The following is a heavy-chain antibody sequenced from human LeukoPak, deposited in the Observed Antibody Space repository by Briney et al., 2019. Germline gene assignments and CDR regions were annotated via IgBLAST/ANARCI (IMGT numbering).Heavy chain of an antibody. J-gene: IGHJ3*02. D-gene: IGHD3-22*01. V-gene: IGHV3-23*01. Sequence: PGGSLGLSCAASGFTFSSYAMSWVRQAPGKGLEWVSAISGSGGSTYYADSVKGRFTISRDNSKNTLYLQMNSLRAEDTAVYYCAKDPEITMIVVLGAFDIWGQGTMVTVSS. CDR2: ISGSGGST. CDR1: GFTFSSYA. CDR3: AKDPEITMIVVLGAFDI.